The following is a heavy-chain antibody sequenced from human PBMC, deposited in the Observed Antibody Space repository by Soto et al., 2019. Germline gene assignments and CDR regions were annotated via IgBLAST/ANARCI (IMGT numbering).Heavy chain of an antibody. D-gene: IGHD2-2*01. CDR1: GFTFSNYG. CDR3: AKYRYYCSSTSCERDVFAI. CDR2: ISGSGGSA. Sequence: EVQLVESGGGLVQPGGSLRLSCAASGFTFSNYGLSWVRQAPGKGLEWVSSISGSGGSAYYAVSVQGRFSISSDNSKNTLSLQMNRLRAEYTAVYYCAKYRYYCSSTSCERDVFAILGQGTIVTLSS. V-gene: IGHV3-23*04. J-gene: IGHJ3*02.